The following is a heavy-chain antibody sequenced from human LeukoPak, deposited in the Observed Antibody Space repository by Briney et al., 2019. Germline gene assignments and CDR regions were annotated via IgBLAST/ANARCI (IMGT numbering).Heavy chain of an antibody. CDR3: ATEIGYCSSTSCSPFDY. CDR1: GFTFSSYA. CDR2: ISGSGGST. J-gene: IGHJ4*02. Sequence: GSLRLSCAASGFTFSSYAMSWVRQAPGKGLEWVSAISGSGGSTYYADSVKGRFTISRDNSKNTLYLQMNSLRAEDTAVYYCATEIGYCSSTSCSPFDYWGQGTLVTVSS. D-gene: IGHD2-2*01. V-gene: IGHV3-23*01.